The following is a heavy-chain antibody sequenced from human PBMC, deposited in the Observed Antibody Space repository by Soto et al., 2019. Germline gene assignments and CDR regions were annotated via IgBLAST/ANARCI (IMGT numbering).Heavy chain of an antibody. CDR3: ARGEDIVVVGGYAFDI. D-gene: IGHD2-15*01. J-gene: IGHJ3*02. Sequence: GASVKVSCKASGYTFTSYGISWVRQAPGQGLEWMGWISAYNGNTNYAQKLQGRDTMTTDTSTSTAYMELRSLRSDDTAFFYCARGEDIVVVGGYAFDIWGQGTMVTVSS. V-gene: IGHV1-18*01. CDR1: GYTFTSYG. CDR2: ISAYNGNT.